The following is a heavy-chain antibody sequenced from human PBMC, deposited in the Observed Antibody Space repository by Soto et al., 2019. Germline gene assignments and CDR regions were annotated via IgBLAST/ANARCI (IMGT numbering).Heavy chain of an antibody. CDR1: GGSFSGYY. V-gene: IGHV4-34*01. Sequence: PSETLSLNCAVYGGSFSGYYWSWIRQPPGKGLEWIGEINHTGYTNYNPHLNSRVTISVATSTNQFSLKLSSGSSADTAVYYCARGVNLGYCSGGSCLTDYWGQGTLVTVSS. CDR3: ARGVNLGYCSGGSCLTDY. CDR2: INHTGYT. D-gene: IGHD2-15*01. J-gene: IGHJ4*02.